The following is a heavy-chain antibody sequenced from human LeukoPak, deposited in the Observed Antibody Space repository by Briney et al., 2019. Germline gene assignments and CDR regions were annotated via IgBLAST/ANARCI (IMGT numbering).Heavy chain of an antibody. Sequence: GASVKVSCKASGYTFTSYYIHWVRQAPGQGLEWMGMINPSGGTTSYAQKFQGRVTMTRDTSTSTVYMELSSLRSEDTAVYYCARNYYDSGQVFDLWGQGTLVTVSS. CDR1: GYTFTSYY. CDR3: ARNYYDSGQVFDL. D-gene: IGHD3-10*01. CDR2: INPSGGTT. J-gene: IGHJ5*02. V-gene: IGHV1-46*01.